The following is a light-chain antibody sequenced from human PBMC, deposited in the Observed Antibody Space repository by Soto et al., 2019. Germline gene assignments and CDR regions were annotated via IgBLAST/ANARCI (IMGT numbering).Light chain of an antibody. J-gene: IGKJ4*01. V-gene: IGKV1-39*01. CDR1: QTITSY. CDR2: TAS. Sequence: DIQITPSPSSLSASVGERVTITCRASQTITSYLNWYQQKPGKAPKLLIYTASTLQSGVPSRFSGSGSGTDFTLTISSLQPEDFATFYCQQSYNTPLTFCGGTKVDIK. CDR3: QQSYNTPLT.